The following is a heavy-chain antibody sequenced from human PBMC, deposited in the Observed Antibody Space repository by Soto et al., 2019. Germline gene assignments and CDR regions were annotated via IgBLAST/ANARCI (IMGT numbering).Heavy chain of an antibody. V-gene: IGHV4-31*03. D-gene: IGHD3-9*01. J-gene: IGHJ5*02. CDR1: GGSISSGGYY. Sequence: QVQLQESGPGLVKPSQTLSLTCTVSGGSISSGGYYWSWIRQHPGKGLEWIGYIYYSGSTYYNPSLKSRVTISVDTSKNQFSLKLSSVTAADSAVYYCARAYYDILTGYYQNWFDPWGQGTLVTVSS. CDR3: ARAYYDILTGYYQNWFDP. CDR2: IYYSGST.